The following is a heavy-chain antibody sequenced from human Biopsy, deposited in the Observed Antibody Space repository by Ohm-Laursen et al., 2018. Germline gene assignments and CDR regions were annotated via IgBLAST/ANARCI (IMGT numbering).Heavy chain of an antibody. V-gene: IGHV4-31*01. J-gene: IGHJ5*02. CDR2: ISSGGYR. CDR3: ARAPYVSGSFGWFDP. CDR1: GDSISSGVYY. Sequence: PSDTLSLTCTVSGDSISSGVYYWNWFRQHPEEGLEWIGYISSGGYRKYTPSLQSLITISMDTSRNQFSLRLNSVTSAGTAVYYCARAPYVSGSFGWFDPWGQGIVVTVSS. D-gene: IGHD3-10*01.